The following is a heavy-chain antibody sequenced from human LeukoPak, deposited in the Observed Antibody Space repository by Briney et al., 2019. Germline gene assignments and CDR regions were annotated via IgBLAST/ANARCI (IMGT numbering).Heavy chain of an antibody. CDR1: GGSISSGGYS. J-gene: IGHJ4*02. V-gene: IGHV4-30-2*01. CDR3: ASPSHLMVRGVISNY. Sequence: SETLSLTCAVSGGSISSGGYSWSWIRQPPGKGLEWIGYIYHSGSTYYNPSLKSRVTISVDRSKNQFSLKLSSVTAADTAVYYCASPSHLMVRGVISNYWGQGTLVTVSS. D-gene: IGHD3-10*01. CDR2: IYHSGST.